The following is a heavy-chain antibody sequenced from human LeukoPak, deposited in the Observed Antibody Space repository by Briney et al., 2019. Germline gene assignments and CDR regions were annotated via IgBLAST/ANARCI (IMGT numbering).Heavy chain of an antibody. D-gene: IGHD1-14*01. CDR2: IYTSGST. Sequence: PSETLSLTCTVSGGSISSYYWSWIRQPAGKGLEWIGRIYTSGSTYYNPSLKSRVTISIDTSKNQFSLKLSSVTAADTAVYYCARDGRFPPEVLPRYFDSWGQGTLVTVSS. CDR3: ARDGRFPPEVLPRYFDS. J-gene: IGHJ4*02. CDR1: GGSISSYY. V-gene: IGHV4-4*07.